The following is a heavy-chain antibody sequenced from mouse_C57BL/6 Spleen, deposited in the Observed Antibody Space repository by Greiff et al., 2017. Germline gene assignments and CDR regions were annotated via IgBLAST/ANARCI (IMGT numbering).Heavy chain of an antibody. V-gene: IGHV1-26*01. Sequence: VQLQQSGPELVKPGASVKISCKASGYTFTDYYMNWVKQSHGKSLEWIGDINPNNGGTSYNQKFKGKATLTVDKSSSTAYMELRSLTSEDSAVYYCARLYYGSSHYFDYWGQGTTLTVSS. CDR1: GYTFTDYY. CDR2: INPNNGGT. J-gene: IGHJ2*01. D-gene: IGHD1-1*01. CDR3: ARLYYGSSHYFDY.